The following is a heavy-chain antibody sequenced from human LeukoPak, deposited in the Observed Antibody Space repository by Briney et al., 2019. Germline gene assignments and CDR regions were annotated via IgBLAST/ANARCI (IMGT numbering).Heavy chain of an antibody. Sequence: PGGSLRLSCAASGFTFSSYSMNWVRQAPGKGLEWVSYINSRSSTIYYADSVKGRFTISRDNAKNSLYLQMNSLRAEDTAVYYCARDYYDSSGYYSSDAFDIWGQGTMVTVSS. CDR1: GFTFSSYS. CDR2: INSRSSTI. CDR3: ARDYYDSSGYYSSDAFDI. V-gene: IGHV3-48*04. D-gene: IGHD3-22*01. J-gene: IGHJ3*02.